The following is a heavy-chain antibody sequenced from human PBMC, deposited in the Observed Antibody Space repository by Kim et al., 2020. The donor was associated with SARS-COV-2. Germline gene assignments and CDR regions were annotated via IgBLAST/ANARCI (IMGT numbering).Heavy chain of an antibody. V-gene: IGHV4-39*01. CDR3: ARQDSSGCFDY. CDR2: IYYSGST. Sequence: SETLSLTCTVSGCSISSSSYYWGWIRQPPGKGLEWIGSIYYSGSTYYNPSLKSRVTISVDTSKNQFSLKLSSVTAADTAVYYCARQDSSGCFDYWGQGTMVTVSS. J-gene: IGHJ4*02. CDR1: GCSISSSSYY. D-gene: IGHD3-22*01.